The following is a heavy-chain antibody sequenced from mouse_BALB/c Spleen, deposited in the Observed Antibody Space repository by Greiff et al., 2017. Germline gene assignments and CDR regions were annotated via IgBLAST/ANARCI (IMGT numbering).Heavy chain of an antibody. V-gene: IGHV5-12-2*01. D-gene: IGHD2-14*01. J-gene: IGHJ3*01. CDR1: GFTFSSYT. Sequence: EVKVEESGGGLVQPGGSLKLSCAASGFTFSSYTMSWVRQTPEKRLEWVAYISNGGGSTYYPDTVKGRFTISRDNAKNTLYLQMSSLKSEDTALYYCARQGYYRYDWFAYWGQGTLVTVSA. CDR3: ARQGYYRYDWFAY. CDR2: ISNGGGST.